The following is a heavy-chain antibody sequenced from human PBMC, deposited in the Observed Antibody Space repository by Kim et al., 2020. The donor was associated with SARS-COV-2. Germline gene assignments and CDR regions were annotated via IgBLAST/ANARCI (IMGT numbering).Heavy chain of an antibody. CDR2: IYSGGSST. D-gene: IGHD3-10*01. CDR1: GFTFSSYA. J-gene: IGHJ6*02. V-gene: IGHV3-23*03. CDR3: AKDFRWGLGGHPMDV. Sequence: GGSLRLSCAASGFTFSSYAMSWVRQAPGKGLEWVSVIYSGGSSTYYADSVKGRFTISRDNSKNTLYLQMNSLRAEDTAVYYCAKDFRWGLGGHPMDVWGQGTTVTVSS.